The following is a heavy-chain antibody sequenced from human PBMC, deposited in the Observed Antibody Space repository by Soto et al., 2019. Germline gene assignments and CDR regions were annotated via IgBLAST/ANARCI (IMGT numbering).Heavy chain of an antibody. J-gene: IGHJ4*02. D-gene: IGHD1-26*01. CDR3: ATGRGTENY. Sequence: PSETLSLTCGVDGESFSGSYWSWIRQPPGKGLEWIGEINDSGSTNYSPSLKSRVTISVDTSKRFFSLQLRSATAADTAVYYCATGRGTENYWGQGTLVTVSS. CDR2: INDSGST. V-gene: IGHV4-34*01. CDR1: GESFSGSY.